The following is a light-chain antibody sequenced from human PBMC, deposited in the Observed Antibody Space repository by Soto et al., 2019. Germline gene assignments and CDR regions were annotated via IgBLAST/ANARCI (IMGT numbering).Light chain of an antibody. J-gene: IGKJ1*01. CDR1: QSVSSN. V-gene: IGKV3-15*01. CDR2: RAS. CDR3: QQYNNWPGT. Sequence: DILMTQSPATLSLSPVGRATLSCMASQSVSSNLAWYQQKPGQAPRLLIQRASTRATGIPARFSGSGSGTEFTLTISSLQSEDFAVYFCQQYNNWPGTFGQGTKVDIK.